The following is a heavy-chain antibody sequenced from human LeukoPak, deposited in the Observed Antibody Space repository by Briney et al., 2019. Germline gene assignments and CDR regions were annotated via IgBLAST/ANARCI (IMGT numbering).Heavy chain of an antibody. D-gene: IGHD3-16*01. CDR1: GFTVSSNY. J-gene: IGHJ3*02. CDR3: ARFWVWAFDI. V-gene: IGHV3-66*01. CDR2: IYSGGST. Sequence: GGSLSLSCAASGFTVSSNYMSWVRQAPGKGLEWVSVIYSGGSTYYADSVKGRFTISRDNSKNTLYLQINSLRAEDTAVYYCARFWVWAFDIWGQGTMVTVSS.